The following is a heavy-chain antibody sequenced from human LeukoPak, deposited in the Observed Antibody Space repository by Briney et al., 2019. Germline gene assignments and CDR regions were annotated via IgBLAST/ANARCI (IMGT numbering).Heavy chain of an antibody. V-gene: IGHV3-30-3*01. CDR2: ISYDGSNK. CDR1: GFTFSSYA. CDR3: ARDRIADWYSGSSDAFDI. Sequence: SGGSLRLSCAVSGFTFSSYAMHWVRQAPGKGLEWVAVISYDGSNKYHADSVKGRFTISRDNSKNTLYLQMNSLRAEDTAVYYCARDRIADWYSGSSDAFDIWGQGTMVTVSS. J-gene: IGHJ3*02. D-gene: IGHD1-26*01.